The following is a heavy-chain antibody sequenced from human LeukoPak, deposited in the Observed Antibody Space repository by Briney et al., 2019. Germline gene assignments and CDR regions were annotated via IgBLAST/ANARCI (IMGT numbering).Heavy chain of an antibody. D-gene: IGHD3-16*02. CDR3: ARRYSYYYMDV. CDR2: IYHSGST. Sequence: PSETLSLTCTVSGYSISSGYYWGWIRQPPGKGLEWIGSIYHSGSTNYNPSLKSRVTISVDKSKNQFSLRLSSVTAADTAVYYCARRYSYYYMDVWGKGTTVTVSS. V-gene: IGHV4-38-2*02. J-gene: IGHJ6*03. CDR1: GYSISSGYY.